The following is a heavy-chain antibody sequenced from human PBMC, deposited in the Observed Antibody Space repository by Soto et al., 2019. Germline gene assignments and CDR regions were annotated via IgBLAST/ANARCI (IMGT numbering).Heavy chain of an antibody. J-gene: IGHJ3*01. CDR2: ISDPGTST. CDR1: GFTFGNYA. D-gene: IGHD2-21*02. Sequence: GGSLRLSCAASGFTFGNYAMNWVRQAPGKGLEWISSISDPGTSTYYANSVKGRFSMSRDNSKNTLFLQMNRLRADDTAVYFCAKSLVTPSDAFDLWGRGTLVTV. CDR3: AKSLVTPSDAFDL. V-gene: IGHV3-23*01.